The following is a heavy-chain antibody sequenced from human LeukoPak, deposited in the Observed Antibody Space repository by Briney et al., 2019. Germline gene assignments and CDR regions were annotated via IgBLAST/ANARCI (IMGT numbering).Heavy chain of an antibody. CDR3: ARDRPHNWFDP. J-gene: IGHJ5*02. Sequence: PGGSLRLSCAASGFTFNIYWMHWVRQAPGKGLVWVSRISNDGSDTTYADSVKGRFTISRDNGKNTVYLQMNSLRPEDTAAYYCARDRPHNWFDPWGQGTLVTVSS. CDR1: GFTFNIYW. CDR2: ISNDGSDT. V-gene: IGHV3-74*01.